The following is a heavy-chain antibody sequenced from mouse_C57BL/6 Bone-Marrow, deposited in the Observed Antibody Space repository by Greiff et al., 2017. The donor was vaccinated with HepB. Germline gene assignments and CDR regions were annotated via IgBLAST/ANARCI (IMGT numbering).Heavy chain of an antibody. J-gene: IGHJ2*01. CDR3: ARNYYGSLYYFDY. V-gene: IGHV14-2*01. Sequence: VQLQPSGAELVKPGASVKLSCTASGFNIKDYYMHWVKQRTEQGLEWIGRIDPEDGDTKYAPKFQGKATITADTSSNTAYLQLSSLTSEDTAVYYCARNYYGSLYYFDYWGQGTTLTVSS. CDR2: IDPEDGDT. CDR1: GFNIKDYY. D-gene: IGHD1-1*01.